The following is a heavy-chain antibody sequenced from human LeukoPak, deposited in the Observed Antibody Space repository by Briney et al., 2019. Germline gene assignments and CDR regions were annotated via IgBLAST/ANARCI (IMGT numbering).Heavy chain of an antibody. J-gene: IGHJ4*02. CDR1: GGSFSGYY. Sequence: SETLSLTCAVYGGSFSGYYWSWIRQPPGKGLEWIGEINHSGSTNYNPSLKSRLTISVDTSKNQFSLKLRSVTAADTAVYYCARGQKYRSGYTVTELGSGYFDYWGQGTLVTVSS. CDR2: INHSGST. D-gene: IGHD5-18*01. V-gene: IGHV4-34*01. CDR3: ARGQKYRSGYTVTELGSGYFDY.